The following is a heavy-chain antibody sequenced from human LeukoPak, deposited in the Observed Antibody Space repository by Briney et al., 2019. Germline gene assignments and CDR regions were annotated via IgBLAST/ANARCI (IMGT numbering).Heavy chain of an antibody. CDR2: MNPNSGNT. D-gene: IGHD2-15*01. CDR1: GYTFTSYD. J-gene: IGHJ6*03. V-gene: IGHV1-8*01. Sequence: ASVKVSCKASGYTFTSYDINWVRQATGQGLEWMGWMNPNSGNTGYAQKFQGRVTMTRSTSISTAYMELSSLRSEDTAVYYCARVARYCSGGSCYENYYYYMDVWGKGTTVTVSS. CDR3: ARVARYCSGGSCYENYYYYMDV.